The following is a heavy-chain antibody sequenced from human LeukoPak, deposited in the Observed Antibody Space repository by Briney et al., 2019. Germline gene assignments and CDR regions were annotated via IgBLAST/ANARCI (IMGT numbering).Heavy chain of an antibody. J-gene: IGHJ4*02. V-gene: IGHV4-39*07. CDR3: ARGAVAGNSPFDY. CDR2: IYYSGST. CDR1: GGSISSSSYY. D-gene: IGHD6-19*01. Sequence: SETLSLTCTVSGGSISSSSYYWGWIRQPPGKGLEWIGSIYYSGSTYYNPSLKSRVTISVDTSKNQFSLKLSSVTAADTAVYYCARGAVAGNSPFDYWGQGTLVTVSS.